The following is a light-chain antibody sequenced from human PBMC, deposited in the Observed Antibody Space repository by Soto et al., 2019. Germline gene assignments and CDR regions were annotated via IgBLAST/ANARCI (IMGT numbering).Light chain of an antibody. CDR2: GAS. J-gene: IGKJ1*01. CDR1: QSVGGNY. Sequence: EIVLTQSPGTLSLSPGERATLSCRASQSVGGNYLAWFQQKSGQTPRVLFYGASSRATGISDRFSARGSGTDFTLTISRLEPEDFAVYYCQHYGRAPWTFGQGTKVDIK. CDR3: QHYGRAPWT. V-gene: IGKV3-20*01.